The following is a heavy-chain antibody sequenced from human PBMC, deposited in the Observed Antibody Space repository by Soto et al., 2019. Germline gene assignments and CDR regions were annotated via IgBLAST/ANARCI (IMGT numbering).Heavy chain of an antibody. CDR3: AIYGGNSFYFDY. V-gene: IGHV4-30-4*01. D-gene: IGHD4-17*01. CDR1: GGSISSGDYY. J-gene: IGHJ4*02. Sequence: QVQLQESGPGLVKPSQTLSLTCTVSGGSISSGDYYWSWIRQRPGKGLEWIGYIYYSGSTYYNPSLNRRVSIPVDTSKNQFPLKLSSVTAADTAVYYFAIYGGNSFYFDYWGQGTLVTVSS. CDR2: IYYSGST.